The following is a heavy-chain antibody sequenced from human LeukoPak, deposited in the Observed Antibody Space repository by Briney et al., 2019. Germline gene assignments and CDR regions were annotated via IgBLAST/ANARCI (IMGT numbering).Heavy chain of an antibody. Sequence: SSETLSLTCTVSGGSISSGGYYWSWIRQPPGKGLEWIGYIYHSGSTYYNPSLKSRVTISVDTSKNQFSLKLSSVTAADTAVYYCAKNLKWLRFGREFDYWGQGTLVTVSS. J-gene: IGHJ4*02. CDR3: AKNLKWLRFGREFDY. D-gene: IGHD5-12*01. CDR2: IYHSGST. CDR1: GGSISSGGYY. V-gene: IGHV4-30-2*01.